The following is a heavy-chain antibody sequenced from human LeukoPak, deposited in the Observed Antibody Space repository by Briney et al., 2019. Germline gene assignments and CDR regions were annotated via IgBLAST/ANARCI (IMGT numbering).Heavy chain of an antibody. CDR2: IYYSGST. V-gene: IGHV4-59*01. CDR3: ARAGYYDSGGYNGHFDY. Sequence: SSEKRKITGTVSGGFITNYFWTWIRQPPGKGLEWIGYIYYSGSTDYNPSLKSRVTISVDTSKNQFSLKLSSVTAADTAVYFCARAGYYDSGGYNGHFDYWGQGTLVTVSS. J-gene: IGHJ4*02. D-gene: IGHD3-22*01. CDR1: GGFITNYF.